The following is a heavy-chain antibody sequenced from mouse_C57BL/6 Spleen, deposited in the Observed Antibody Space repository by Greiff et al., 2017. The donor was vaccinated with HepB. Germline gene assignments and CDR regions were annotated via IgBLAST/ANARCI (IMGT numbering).Heavy chain of an antibody. CDR1: GYAFSSSW. Sequence: QVQLKQSGPELVKPGASVKISCKASGYAFSSSWMNWVKQRPGKGLEWIGRIYPGDGDTNYNGKFKGKATLTADKSSSTAYMQLSSLTSEDSAVYFCAKTITTVVVFDYWGQGTTLTVSS. V-gene: IGHV1-82*01. D-gene: IGHD1-1*01. J-gene: IGHJ2*01. CDR2: IYPGDGDT. CDR3: AKTITTVVVFDY.